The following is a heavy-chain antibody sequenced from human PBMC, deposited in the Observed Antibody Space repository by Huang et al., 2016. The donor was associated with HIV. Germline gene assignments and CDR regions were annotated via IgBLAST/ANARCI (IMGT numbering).Heavy chain of an antibody. CDR2: IYYSGDS. CDR3: ARGQSGPSQWLASLGNYYYYMDV. D-gene: IGHD6-19*01. CDR1: GGSISGSRYY. Sequence: QLQLQESGPGPVKPSATLSLTCSVSGGSISGSRYYWGWIRQPPGKGLEWFGSIYYSGDSHYSPSLKRRVTISVDTAKNQFSRKLSSVTAADTAVYYCARGQSGPSQWLASLGNYYYYMDVWGKGTTVTVSS. J-gene: IGHJ6*03. V-gene: IGHV4-39*01.